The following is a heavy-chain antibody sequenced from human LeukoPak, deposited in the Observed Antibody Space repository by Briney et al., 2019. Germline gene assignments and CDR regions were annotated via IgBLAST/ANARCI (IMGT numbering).Heavy chain of an antibody. CDR1: GFTFSSYE. CDR3: AKEGGYGELSSYFDY. Sequence: GGSLRPSCAASGFTFSSYEMNWVRQAPGKGLEWVSGISWNSGSIGYADSVKGRFTISRDNSKNTLYLQMNSLRAEDTAVYYCAKEGGYGELSSYFDYWGQGTLVTVSS. V-gene: IGHV3-23*01. CDR2: ISWNSGSI. J-gene: IGHJ4*02. D-gene: IGHD3-16*02.